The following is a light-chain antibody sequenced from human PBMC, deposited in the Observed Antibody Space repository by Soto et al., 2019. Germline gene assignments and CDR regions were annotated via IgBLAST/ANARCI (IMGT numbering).Light chain of an antibody. V-gene: IGLV4-69*01. Sequence: QPVLTQPPSASASLGASVKLTCTLSSGHSSSAIAWHQQRPEQGPRFLMKLNNDGSHIKGDGIPDRFSGSSSGAERYLTISSLQSEDEADYYCQTWGTGIWVFGGGTQLTVL. CDR2: LNNDGSH. J-gene: IGLJ7*01. CDR1: SGHSSSA. CDR3: QTWGTGIWV.